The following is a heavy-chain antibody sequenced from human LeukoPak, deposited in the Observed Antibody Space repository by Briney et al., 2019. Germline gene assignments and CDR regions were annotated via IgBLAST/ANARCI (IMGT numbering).Heavy chain of an antibody. J-gene: IGHJ4*02. D-gene: IGHD3-10*01. CDR1: GSTFSSHT. CDR2: ISSSSVI. V-gene: IGHV3-48*04. CDR3: ARGSWFGELLPFDY. Sequence: GGSLRLSCAASGSTFSSHTMNWVRQAPGKGLEWVSYISSSSVIYYADSVKGRFTISRDNAKNSLYLQMNSLSAEDTAVYYCARGSWFGELLPFDYWGQGTLVTVSS.